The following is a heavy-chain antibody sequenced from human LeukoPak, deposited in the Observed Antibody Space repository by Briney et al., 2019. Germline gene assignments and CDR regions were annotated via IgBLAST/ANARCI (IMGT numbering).Heavy chain of an antibody. Sequence: LGGSLRLSCAASGFTFSTYNMNWVRQAPGKGLEWISYINADSSTIQYADSVRGRFTTSRDNAKNSLYLQMNSLRAEDTAVYYCVRDNSRGQSLGVIYWGQGSLVTASS. CDR1: GFTFSTYN. CDR2: INADSSTI. CDR3: VRDNSRGQSLGVIY. D-gene: IGHD3-22*01. J-gene: IGHJ4*02. V-gene: IGHV3-48*01.